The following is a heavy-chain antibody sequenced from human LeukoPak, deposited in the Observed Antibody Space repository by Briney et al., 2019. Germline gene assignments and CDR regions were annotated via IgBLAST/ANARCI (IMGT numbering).Heavy chain of an antibody. V-gene: IGHV3-21*01. CDR3: ARALTYSSSWYSSDDAFDI. J-gene: IGHJ3*02. CDR2: ITSSGNDI. CDR1: AFTFSSYS. Sequence: GGSLRLSCAASAFTFSSYSMIWVRQAPGKGLEWVSSITSSGNDIYYADSVKGRFTISRDNAKNSLYLQMNSLRAEDTAVYYCARALTYSSSWYSSDDAFDIWGHGTMVTVSS. D-gene: IGHD6-13*01.